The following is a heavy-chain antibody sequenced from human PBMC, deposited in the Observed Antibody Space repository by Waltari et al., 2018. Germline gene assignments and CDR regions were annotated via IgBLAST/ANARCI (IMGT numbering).Heavy chain of an antibody. V-gene: IGHV1-69*01. Sequence: QVQLVQSGAEVKKPGSSVKVSCKASGGTFSSYAISWVRQAPGQGLEGMGGYIPIFGTANYAQKFQGRVTITGNESTSTAYMELSSLRSEDTAVYYCASHDPEPYAFDIWGQGTMVTVSS. CDR2: YIPIFGTA. D-gene: IGHD1-26*01. CDR3: ASHDPEPYAFDI. CDR1: GGTFSSYA. J-gene: IGHJ3*02.